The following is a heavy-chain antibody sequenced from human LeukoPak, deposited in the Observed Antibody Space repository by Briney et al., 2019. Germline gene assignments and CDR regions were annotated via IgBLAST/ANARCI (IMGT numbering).Heavy chain of an antibody. CDR3: ARVRETYGDTYYFDY. CDR2: IYYSGST. CDR1: GGSISSGGYY. V-gene: IGHV4-31*03. J-gene: IGHJ4*02. D-gene: IGHD4-17*01. Sequence: SETLSLTCTVSGGSISSGGYYWSWIRQHPGKGLEWIVYIYYSGSTYYNPSLKSRVTISVDTSKNQFSLKLSSVTAADTAVYYCARVRETYGDTYYFDYWGQGTLVTVSS.